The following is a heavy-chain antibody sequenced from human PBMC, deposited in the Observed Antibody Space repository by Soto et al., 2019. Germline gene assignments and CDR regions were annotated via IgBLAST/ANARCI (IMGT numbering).Heavy chain of an antibody. Sequence: QVQLQESGPGLVKPSETLSLTCTVSSGSISSYYWSWVRQPPGKGLEWIGYIYYSGSTNYNPSLKSRVTISVDTSKNQFSLKVSSVTAADTAVYYCARVGYSSGWLHFDYWGQGTLVTVSS. J-gene: IGHJ4*02. D-gene: IGHD6-19*01. CDR1: SGSISSYY. CDR2: IYYSGST. V-gene: IGHV4-59*01. CDR3: ARVGYSSGWLHFDY.